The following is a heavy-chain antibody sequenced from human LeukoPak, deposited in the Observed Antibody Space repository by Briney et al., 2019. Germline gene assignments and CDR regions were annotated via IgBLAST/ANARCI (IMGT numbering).Heavy chain of an antibody. Sequence: ASVKVSCKASGYTFTSYDINWVRQATGQGLEWMGWMNPNSGNTGYAQKFQGRVTMTRNTSISTAYMELSSLRSEDTAVYYCASNLRSYSGSYYVPFDPWGQGTLVTVSS. CDR3: ASNLRSYSGSYYVPFDP. J-gene: IGHJ5*02. D-gene: IGHD1-26*01. CDR1: GYTFTSYD. V-gene: IGHV1-8*01. CDR2: MNPNSGNT.